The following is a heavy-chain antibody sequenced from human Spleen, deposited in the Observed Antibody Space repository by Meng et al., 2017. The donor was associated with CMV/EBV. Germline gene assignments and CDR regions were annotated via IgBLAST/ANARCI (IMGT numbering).Heavy chain of an antibody. CDR2: IDSTSNHI. D-gene: IGHD5-12*01. V-gene: IGHV3-21*04. CDR3: ASKRGGEGVATLNFDY. J-gene: IGHJ4*02. Sequence: GESLKISCKDSGFTFSKYNMNWVRQAPGKGLEWVSSIDSTSNHIYYADSVKGRFTISRDNSKNTLYLQMNSLRAEDTAVYYCASKRGGEGVATLNFDYWGQGTLVTVSS. CDR1: GFTFSKYN.